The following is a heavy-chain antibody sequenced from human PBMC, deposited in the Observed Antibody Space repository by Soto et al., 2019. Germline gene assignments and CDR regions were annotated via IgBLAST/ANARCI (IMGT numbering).Heavy chain of an antibody. CDR2: IYYSGST. CDR1: GCSITSSSYY. CDR3: MLGSGWKDFDY. J-gene: IGHJ4*02. V-gene: IGHV4-39*01. D-gene: IGHD3-22*01. Sequence: SETLSLTCTFSGCSITSSSYYLGWIRQPPGKGLEWIGNIYYSGSTYYNPSLKSRVTISVDTSKNQFSLKLSSVTAADTAVYYCMLGSGWKDFDYWGQGTLVTVS.